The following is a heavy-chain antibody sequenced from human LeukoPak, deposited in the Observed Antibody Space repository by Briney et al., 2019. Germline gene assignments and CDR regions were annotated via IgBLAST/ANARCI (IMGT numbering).Heavy chain of an antibody. CDR2: ISYDGSNK. V-gene: IGHV3-30-3*01. Sequence: GGSLRLSCAASGFTFSSYAMHWVRQAPGKGLEWVAVISYDGSNKYYADSVKGRFTISRDNSKNTLYLQTNSLRAEDTAVYYCASSQAGTAAGIVYGMDVWGQGTTVTVSS. CDR3: ASSQAGTAAGIVYGMDV. J-gene: IGHJ6*02. CDR1: GFTFSSYA. D-gene: IGHD6-13*01.